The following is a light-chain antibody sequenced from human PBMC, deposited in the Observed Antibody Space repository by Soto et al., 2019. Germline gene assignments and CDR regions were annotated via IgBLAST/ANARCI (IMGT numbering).Light chain of an antibody. Sequence: QSALTQPPSVSAAPGQKVTISCSGSLSNIGSNYVSWYQQLPGTAPKVIIYDNNERPSAIPDRFSGSKSGTSATLGITGLQTGDEADYYCGTWDSSLSADVFGGGTKLTVL. CDR3: GTWDSSLSADV. J-gene: IGLJ3*02. CDR2: DNN. V-gene: IGLV1-51*01. CDR1: LSNIGSNY.